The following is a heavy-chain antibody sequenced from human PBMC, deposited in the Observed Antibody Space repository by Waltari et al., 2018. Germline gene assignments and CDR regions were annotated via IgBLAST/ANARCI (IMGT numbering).Heavy chain of an antibody. J-gene: IGHJ3*01. CDR1: GGSFSSYT. CDR3: ARDQVQGVITDAFDV. D-gene: IGHD3-10*01. V-gene: IGHV1-69*05. Sequence: QSGAEVKRPGSSVKVSCEAPGGSFSSYTVTWVRQVPGQGLEWMGGIIPFFGTKKYAQKFQDRVTFSTDESTSTVYMEINSLRSEDTAVYFCARDQVQGVITDAFDVWGQGTMVTVSS. CDR2: IIPFFGTK.